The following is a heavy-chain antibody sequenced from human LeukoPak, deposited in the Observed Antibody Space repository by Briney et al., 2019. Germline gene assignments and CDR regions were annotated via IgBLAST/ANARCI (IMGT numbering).Heavy chain of an antibody. V-gene: IGHV3-74*01. J-gene: IGHJ4*02. CDR1: GFTFSSYE. CDR2: IISDGSII. Sequence: GGSLRLSCAASGFTFSSYEMNWVRQAPGKGLVWFSRIISDGSIISSADSVKGRFTISRDNAQNTLYLQMNSLRAEDTAVYYCARGHVAGTDRHWDYWGQGALVTVSS. CDR3: ARGHVAGTDRHWDY. D-gene: IGHD6-19*01.